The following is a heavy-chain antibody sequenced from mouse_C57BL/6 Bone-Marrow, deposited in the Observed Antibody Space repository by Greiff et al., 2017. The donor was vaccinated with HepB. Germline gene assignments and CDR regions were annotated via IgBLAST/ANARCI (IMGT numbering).Heavy chain of an antibody. CDR3: TLIYYDYDGFAY. D-gene: IGHD2-4*01. CDR2: IRLKSDNYAT. J-gene: IGHJ3*01. CDR1: GFTFSNYW. Sequence: EVKLVESGGGLVQPGGSMKLSCVASGFTFSNYWMNWVRQSPEKGLEWVAQIRLKSDNYATHYAESVKGRFTISRDDSKSSVYLQMNNLRAEDTGIYYCTLIYYDYDGFAYWGQGTLVTVSA. V-gene: IGHV6-3*01.